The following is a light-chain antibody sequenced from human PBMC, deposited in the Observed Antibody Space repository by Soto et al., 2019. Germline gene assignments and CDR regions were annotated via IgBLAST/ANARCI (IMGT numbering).Light chain of an antibody. Sequence: DIQMTQSPSTLSASVGDRVTITCRASQSIRSWLAWYQQKPGKAPNLLIYQASNLKSGVPSRFSGSGSVTEYTLTISSLQPDDFAIYYCQQYNSYPWTFGQGTKVEIK. CDR3: QQYNSYPWT. CDR2: QAS. J-gene: IGKJ1*01. V-gene: IGKV1-5*03. CDR1: QSIRSW.